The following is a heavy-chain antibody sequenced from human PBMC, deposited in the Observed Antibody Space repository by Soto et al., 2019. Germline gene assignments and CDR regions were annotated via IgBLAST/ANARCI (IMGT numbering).Heavy chain of an antibody. CDR1: GYTFTSYG. D-gene: IGHD6-19*01. Sequence: GASVKVSCKAPGYTFTSYGISWVRQAPGQGLEWMGWISAYNGNTNYAQKLQGRVTMTTDTSTSTAYMELRSLRSDDTAVYYCARGEESSGWYAPFGYFDYWGQGTLVTVSS. V-gene: IGHV1-18*01. J-gene: IGHJ4*02. CDR3: ARGEESSGWYAPFGYFDY. CDR2: ISAYNGNT.